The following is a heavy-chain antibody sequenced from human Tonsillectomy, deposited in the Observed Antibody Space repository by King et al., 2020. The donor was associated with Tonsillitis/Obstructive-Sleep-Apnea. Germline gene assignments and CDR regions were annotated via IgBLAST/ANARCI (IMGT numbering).Heavy chain of an antibody. V-gene: IGHV7-4-1*02. CDR3: ARKGVAVVGSSVAFEM. CDR1: GYSFNNYA. Sequence: VQLVQSGSELRKPGASVKVSCKASGYSFNNYAMNWVRQAPGQGPEWMGWINTDTGNPTYAQGFTGRFVFSLDTSISTAYLQISSLKAEDTAVYYCARKGVAVVGSSVAFEMGGQVTIGTGSA. CDR2: INTDTGNP. J-gene: IGHJ3*02. D-gene: IGHD2-2*01.